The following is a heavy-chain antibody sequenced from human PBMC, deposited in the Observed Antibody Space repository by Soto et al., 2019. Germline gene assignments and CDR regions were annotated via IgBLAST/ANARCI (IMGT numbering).Heavy chain of an antibody. J-gene: IGHJ4*02. D-gene: IGHD2-21*01. Sequence: QVHLVQSGPEVKRPGSSVNVSCKASGDTFGRNAIHWVRQAPGQGLEWMGGIIPMFPTTNYAQKFKGRLTIYAEKSTGTAYMEMTSLRSEDTAVYYCTKDGDSADYGYWGQGTLVTVSS. CDR1: GDTFGRNA. V-gene: IGHV1-69*06. CDR2: IIPMFPTT. CDR3: TKDGDSADYGY.